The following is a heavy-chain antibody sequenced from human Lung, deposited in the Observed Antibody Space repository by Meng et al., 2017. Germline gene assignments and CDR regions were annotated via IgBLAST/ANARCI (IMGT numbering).Heavy chain of an antibody. CDR1: GYTFTTYT. Sequence: QWQLMESGSELKKPGASVKVSCKASGYTFTTYTINWVRQAHGRGLEWMGWISTNTGNPTYVQGFTGRFVFSLDTSVSTAYLQISSLEAADTSEYYCARGGDFDPWGQGTLVTVSS. CDR3: ARGGDFDP. V-gene: IGHV7-4-1*02. CDR2: ISTNTGNP. D-gene: IGHD2/OR15-2a*01. J-gene: IGHJ5*02.